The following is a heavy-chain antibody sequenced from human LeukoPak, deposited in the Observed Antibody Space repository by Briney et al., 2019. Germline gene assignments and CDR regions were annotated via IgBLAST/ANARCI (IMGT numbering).Heavy chain of an antibody. CDR1: GFTVSSNY. CDR3: ARGKEGVDY. J-gene: IGHJ4*02. CDR2: IYGGGNT. V-gene: IGHV3-53*01. Sequence: PGGSLRLSCAASGFTVSSNYMNWVRQAPGKGLEWVSVIYGGGNTYYADSVKGRFTISRDNSKDTLYLQMNSLRAEDTAVYYCARGKEGVDYWGQGTLVTVSS. D-gene: IGHD3-16*01.